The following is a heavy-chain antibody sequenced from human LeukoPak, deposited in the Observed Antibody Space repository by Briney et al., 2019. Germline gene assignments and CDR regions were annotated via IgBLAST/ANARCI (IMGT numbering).Heavy chain of an antibody. CDR1: GFTFSSYW. CDR2: IKQDGSEK. D-gene: IGHD3-9*01. V-gene: IGHV3-7*01. J-gene: IGHJ4*02. Sequence: GGSLRLSCAASGFTFSSYWTSWVRQAPGKGLEWVANIKQDGSEKYYVDSVKGRFTISRDNAKNSLYLQMNSLRAEDTAVYYCARAHSIYDILTGYYPPYFDYWGQGTLVTVSS. CDR3: ARAHSIYDILTGYYPPYFDY.